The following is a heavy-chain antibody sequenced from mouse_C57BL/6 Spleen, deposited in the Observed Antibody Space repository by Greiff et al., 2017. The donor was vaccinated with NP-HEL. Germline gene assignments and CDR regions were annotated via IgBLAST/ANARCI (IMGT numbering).Heavy chain of an antibody. CDR2: ISDGGSYT. CDR3: ARDTLNREGAWFAY. D-gene: IGHD1-3*01. V-gene: IGHV5-4*01. CDR1: GFTFSSYA. Sequence: EVKVVESGGGLVKPGGSLKLSCAASGFTFSSYAMSWVRQTPEKRLEWVATISDGGSYTYYPDNVKGRFTISRDNAKNNLYLQMSHLKSEDTAVYYCARDTLNREGAWFAYWGQGTLVTVSA. J-gene: IGHJ3*01.